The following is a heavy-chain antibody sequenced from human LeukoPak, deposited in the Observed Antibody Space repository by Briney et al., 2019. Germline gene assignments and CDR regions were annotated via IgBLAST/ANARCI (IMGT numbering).Heavy chain of an antibody. CDR3: ARGRDKDYDSSGYPKYNWFDP. J-gene: IGHJ5*02. CDR1: GGSFSGYY. Sequence: PETLSLTCAVYGGSFSGYYWSWIRQPPGKGLEWIGEINHSGSTNYNPSLKSRVTISVDTSKNQFSLKLSSVTAADTAVYYCARGRDKDYDSSGYPKYNWFDPWGQGTLVTVSS. V-gene: IGHV4-34*01. CDR2: INHSGST. D-gene: IGHD3-22*01.